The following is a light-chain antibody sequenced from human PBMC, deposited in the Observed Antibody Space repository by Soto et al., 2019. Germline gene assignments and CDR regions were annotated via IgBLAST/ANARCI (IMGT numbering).Light chain of an antibody. J-gene: IGKJ4*01. CDR3: QRYNNWPLT. Sequence: EIVLTQSPATLSLSPGERATLSCRASQSVSSYLAWYQQKPGQAPRLLMYEASTRATGIPARFSGGGSGTDFTLTINSLQSEEFAIYYCQRYNNWPLTLGGGTKV. V-gene: IGKV3D-15*01. CDR2: EAS. CDR1: QSVSSY.